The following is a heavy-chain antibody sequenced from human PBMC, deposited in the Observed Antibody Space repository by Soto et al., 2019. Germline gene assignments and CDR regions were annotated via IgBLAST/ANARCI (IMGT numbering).Heavy chain of an antibody. CDR1: GYTFTSYA. V-gene: IGHV1-3*01. Sequence: ASVKVSCKASGYTFTSYAMHWVRQAPGQRLEWMGWINAGNGNTKYSQKFQGRVTITRDTSASTAYMELSSLRSEDTAVYYCARAWVVVAAPDYWGQGTLVTVSS. D-gene: IGHD2-15*01. CDR3: ARAWVVVAAPDY. J-gene: IGHJ4*02. CDR2: INAGNGNT.